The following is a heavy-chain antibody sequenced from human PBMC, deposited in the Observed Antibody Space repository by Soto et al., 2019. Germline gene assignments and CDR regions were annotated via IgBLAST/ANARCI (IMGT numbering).Heavy chain of an antibody. CDR2: INQDGSEK. CDR3: SRSLNS. Sequence: GGSLRLSCAASGFTFSTYWMDWVRQTPGKGLEWVANINQDGSEKNYVDSVKGRFTIYRDNAKNSLYLQMSSLTAEDSALYYCSRSLNSWGQGTLVTVSS. V-gene: IGHV3-7*01. J-gene: IGHJ4*02. CDR1: GFTFSTYW.